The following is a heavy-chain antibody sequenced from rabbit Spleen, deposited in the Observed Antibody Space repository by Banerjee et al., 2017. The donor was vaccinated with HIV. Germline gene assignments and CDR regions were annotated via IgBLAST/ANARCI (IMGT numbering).Heavy chain of an antibody. V-gene: IGHV1S40*01. CDR3: ARNYVNAFDP. Sequence: VESGGDLVKPGSSLTLTCTASGVSFSFSNYMCWVRQAPGKGLEWIGCVDIGSSDFTYFASWAKGRFTISKTSSTTVTLQMTSLTAADTATYFCARNYVNAFDPWGPGTLVTVS. CDR1: GVSFSFSNY. D-gene: IGHD1-1*01. CDR2: VDIGSSDFT. J-gene: IGHJ2*01.